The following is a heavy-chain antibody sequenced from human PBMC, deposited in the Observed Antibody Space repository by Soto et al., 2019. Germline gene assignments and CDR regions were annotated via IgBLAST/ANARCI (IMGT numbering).Heavy chain of an antibody. V-gene: IGHV3-9*01. Sequence: EVQLVESGGGLVQPGRSLRLSCAASGFTFDDYAMHWVRQAPGKGLEWVSGISWNSGSIDYADSVKGRFTISRDNAKNSLYLQMNSLRADDTALYYCAKGGYNWNSYLHYWGQGTLVTVSS. CDR2: ISWNSGSI. CDR1: GFTFDDYA. CDR3: AKGGYNWNSYLHY. D-gene: IGHD1-7*01. J-gene: IGHJ4*02.